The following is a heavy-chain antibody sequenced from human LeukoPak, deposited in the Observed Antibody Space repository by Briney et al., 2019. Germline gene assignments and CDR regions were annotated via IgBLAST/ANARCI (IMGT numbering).Heavy chain of an antibody. Sequence: GGSLRLSCAASGFTFSSYSMSWVRQAPGKGREWVSSISSSSSYIYYADSVKGRFTISRDNAKNSLYLQMNSLRAEDTAVYYCARDPADGGYCSGGSCYYYYGMDVWGQGTTVTVSS. V-gene: IGHV3-21*01. CDR1: GFTFSSYS. CDR2: ISSSSSYI. J-gene: IGHJ6*02. CDR3: ARDPADGGYCSGGSCYYYYGMDV. D-gene: IGHD2-15*01.